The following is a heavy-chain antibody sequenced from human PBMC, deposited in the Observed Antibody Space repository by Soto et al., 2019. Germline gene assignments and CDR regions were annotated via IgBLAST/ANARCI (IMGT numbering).Heavy chain of an antibody. CDR3: ARARYSGSYCTPLAY. V-gene: IGHV1-69*01. D-gene: IGHD1-26*01. CDR1: GVTLKTFA. J-gene: IGHJ4*02. CDR2: IIPIDAKA. Sequence: QVQLVQSGAEVKKPGSSVKVSCRASGVTLKTFAITWVRQAPGQGLEWVGGIIPIDAKADYAQKFQGRVTITADESTDTASMELRSLKSEDTAVYYCARARYSGSYCTPLAYWGQGTLVTVSS.